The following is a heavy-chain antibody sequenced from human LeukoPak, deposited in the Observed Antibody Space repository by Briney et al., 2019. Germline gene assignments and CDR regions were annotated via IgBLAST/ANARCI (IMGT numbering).Heavy chain of an antibody. CDR3: ARVFSTSGRGYDYMDV. J-gene: IGHJ6*03. D-gene: IGHD6-6*01. CDR2: MPYHGVSQ. V-gene: IGHV3-30*03. CDR1: GFTPSTHG. Sequence: GGSPRLSRAAPGFTPSTHGIHWVRQAPGQGVEWVAMMPYHGVSQDYADSVKGRFTVSRDTSKSTVYLQMNSLTTEDTAVYYCARVFSTSGRGYDYMDVWGKGTSVIISS.